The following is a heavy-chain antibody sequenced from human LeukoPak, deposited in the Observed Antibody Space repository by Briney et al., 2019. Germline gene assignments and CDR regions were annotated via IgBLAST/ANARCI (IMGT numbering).Heavy chain of an antibody. CDR3: ARQHNGLYSSGYREGY. Sequence: SETLSLTCTVSGGSISSSSYYWGWLRQPPGTGLEWIGSIYYSGSTYYNPSLKSRFTISVDTSKNQFSLKLSSVTAADTAVYYCARQHNGLYSSGYREGYWGQGTLVTVSS. CDR1: GGSISSSSYY. D-gene: IGHD3-22*01. V-gene: IGHV4-39*01. J-gene: IGHJ4*02. CDR2: IYYSGST.